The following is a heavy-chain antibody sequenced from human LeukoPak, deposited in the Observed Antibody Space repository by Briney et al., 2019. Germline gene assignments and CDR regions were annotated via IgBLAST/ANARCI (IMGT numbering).Heavy chain of an antibody. Sequence: GGSLRLSCGASGFSFSNYAMHWVRQAPDKGLEWVAVISYDGNTKYYAGSVRGRFTISRDNSKNTLDLQMGSLSAEDTAVYHCARGMHPRGAAAPYFDYWGQGTQVTVSS. CDR3: ARGMHPRGAAAPYFDY. V-gene: IGHV3-30-3*01. D-gene: IGHD6-13*01. CDR1: GFSFSNYA. J-gene: IGHJ4*02. CDR2: ISYDGNTK.